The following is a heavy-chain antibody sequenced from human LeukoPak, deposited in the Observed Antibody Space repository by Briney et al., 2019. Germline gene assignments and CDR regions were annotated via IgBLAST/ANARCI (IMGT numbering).Heavy chain of an antibody. D-gene: IGHD5-12*01. CDR1: GGSISSYY. Sequence: SETLSLTCTVSGGSISSYYWSWIRQPPGKGLEWIGYIYYSGSTNYNPSLKSRVTISVDTSKNQFSPKLSSVTAADTAVYYCARERVATIWDWGQGTLVTVSS. V-gene: IGHV4-59*01. J-gene: IGHJ4*02. CDR2: IYYSGST. CDR3: ARERVATIWD.